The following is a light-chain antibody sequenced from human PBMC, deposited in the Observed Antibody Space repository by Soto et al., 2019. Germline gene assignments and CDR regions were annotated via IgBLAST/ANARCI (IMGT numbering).Light chain of an antibody. J-gene: IGLJ1*01. CDR1: SSDVGGYNY. Sequence: HSVLTQPASLSGSPGQSITISCTGTSSDVGGYNYVSWYQHHPGKAPKLIIYDVSNRPSGVSIRFSASKSDNTASLTISGLQPEDEADYHCSSYTTSNTRQIVFGTGTKVTVL. CDR3: SSYTTSNTRQIV. CDR2: DVS. V-gene: IGLV2-14*03.